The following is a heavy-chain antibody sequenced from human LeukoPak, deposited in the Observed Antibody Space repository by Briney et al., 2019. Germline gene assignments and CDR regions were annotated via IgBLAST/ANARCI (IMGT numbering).Heavy chain of an antibody. CDR1: GFTFDDYA. Sequence: GGSLRLSCAASGFTFDDYAMHWVRQAPGKGLEWVSLISGDGGSTYYADSVKGRFTISRDNSKNSLYLQMNSLRTGDTALYYCAKDRRIAARGNWFDPWGQGTLVTVSS. V-gene: IGHV3-43*02. D-gene: IGHD6-6*01. CDR3: AKDRRIAARGNWFDP. CDR2: ISGDGGST. J-gene: IGHJ5*02.